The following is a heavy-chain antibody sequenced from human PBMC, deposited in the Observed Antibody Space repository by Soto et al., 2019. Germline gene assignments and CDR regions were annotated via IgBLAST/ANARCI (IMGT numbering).Heavy chain of an antibody. J-gene: IGHJ4*02. CDR1: GFTFSSYA. D-gene: IGHD6-19*01. CDR3: ARDAVADDRPYYFDY. CDR2: SSYDGSNK. V-gene: IGHV3-30-3*01. Sequence: QVQLVESGGGVVQPGRSLRLSCAASGFTFSSYAMHWVRQAPGKGLEWGAVSSYDGSNKYYADSVKGRFTISRDNSKNTLYLQMNSLRAEDTAVYYCARDAVADDRPYYFDYWGQGNLVTVSS.